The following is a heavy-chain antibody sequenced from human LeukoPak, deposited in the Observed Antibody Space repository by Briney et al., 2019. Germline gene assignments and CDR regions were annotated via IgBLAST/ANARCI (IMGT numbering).Heavy chain of an antibody. CDR3: ARARDSSGYLFDY. V-gene: IGHV1-69*13. CDR1: GGTFSSYA. J-gene: IGHJ4*02. D-gene: IGHD3-22*01. CDR2: IIPIFGTA. Sequence: SVKVSCKASGGTFSSYAISWVRQAPGQGLEWMGGIIPIFGTANYAQKFQGRVTITADESTSTAYMELSSLRSEDTVVYYCARARDSSGYLFDYWGQGTLVTVSS.